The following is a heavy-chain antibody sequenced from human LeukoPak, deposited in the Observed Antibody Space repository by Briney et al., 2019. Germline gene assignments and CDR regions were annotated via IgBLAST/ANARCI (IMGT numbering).Heavy chain of an antibody. CDR3: AKDYRMIAFGGVIGIDAFDI. D-gene: IGHD3-16*02. Sequence: PGGSLRLSCAASGFTFSSYAMHWVRQAPGKGLEWVAVISYDGSNKYYADSVKGRFTISRDNSKNTLFLQMNSLRAEDTALYYCAKDYRMIAFGGVIGIDAFDIWGQGTMVTVSS. CDR2: ISYDGSNK. CDR1: GFTFSSYA. V-gene: IGHV3-30-3*01. J-gene: IGHJ3*02.